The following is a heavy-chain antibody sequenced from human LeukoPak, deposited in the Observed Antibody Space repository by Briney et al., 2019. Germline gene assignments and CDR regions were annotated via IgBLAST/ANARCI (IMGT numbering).Heavy chain of an antibody. CDR3: ARRARGVTPFDY. CDR1: GGTFSSYA. CDR2: IIPILGIA. Sequence: SVKVSCKASGGTFSSYAISWVRQAPGQGLEWMGRIIPILGIANYAQKFQGRVTITADRSTSTAYMELSSLRSEDTAVYYCARRARGVTPFDYWGQGTLVTVSS. D-gene: IGHD3-10*01. J-gene: IGHJ4*02. V-gene: IGHV1-69*04.